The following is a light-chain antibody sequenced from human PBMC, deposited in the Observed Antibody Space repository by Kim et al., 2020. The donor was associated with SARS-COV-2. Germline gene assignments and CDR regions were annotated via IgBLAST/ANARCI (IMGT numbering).Light chain of an antibody. J-gene: IGLJ1*01. CDR1: SSDVGGYNY. V-gene: IGLV2-14*04. Sequence: SITISCTGTSSDVGGYNYVSWYQQHPGKAPKLMFYDVSKRPSGVSNRFSGSRSGNTASLTISGLQAEDEADYYCSSYTSSSTFYVFGTGTKVTVL. CDR3: SSYTSSSTFYV. CDR2: DVS.